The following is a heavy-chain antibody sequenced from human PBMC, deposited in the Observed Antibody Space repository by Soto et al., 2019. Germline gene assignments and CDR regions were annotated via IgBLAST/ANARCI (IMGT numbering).Heavy chain of an antibody. CDR2: IKQDGSEK. CDR1: GFTFSSYW. D-gene: IGHD7-27*01. CDR3: ARKPPTGGDYDAFDI. V-gene: IGHV3-7*03. J-gene: IGHJ3*02. Sequence: GGSLRLSCAASGFTFSSYWMSWVRQAPGKGLEWVANIKQDGSEKYYVDSVKGRFTISRDNAKNSLYLQMNSLRAEDTAVYYCARKPPTGGDYDAFDIWGQGTMVTVSS.